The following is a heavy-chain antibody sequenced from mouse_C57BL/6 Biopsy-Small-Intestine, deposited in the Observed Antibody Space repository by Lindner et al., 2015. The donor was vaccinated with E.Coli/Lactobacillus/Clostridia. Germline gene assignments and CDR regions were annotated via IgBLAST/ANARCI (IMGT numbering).Heavy chain of an antibody. J-gene: IGHJ3*01. Sequence: LQESGAALVKPGASVKISCKASGYSFTAYNMNWVKQSHGKSLEWIGNINPYSDNATYNQKFKGKATLTVDKSSSTAYMQLNSLTSADSAVYYCAGAGRGFAYWGQGTLVTVSA. V-gene: IGHV1-39*01. CDR3: AGAGRGFAY. CDR1: GYSFTAYN. CDR2: INPYSDNA.